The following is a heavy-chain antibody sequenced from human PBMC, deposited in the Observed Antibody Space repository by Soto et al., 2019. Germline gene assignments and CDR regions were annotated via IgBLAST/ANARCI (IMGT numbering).Heavy chain of an antibody. CDR3: ARGEQYSGRIFDY. CDR1: GDSFSSNIAG. J-gene: IGHJ4*01. D-gene: IGHD1-26*01. Sequence: HTLPLTFAITGDSFSSNIAGWSWVRQSPSRGLEWLGRTYYRSKWYYEYAVSVRGRITINPDTSKNQYSLQLNSVTPEDTAVYFCARGEQYSGRIFDYWGQGTLVTVSS. CDR2: TYYRSKWYY. V-gene: IGHV6-1*01.